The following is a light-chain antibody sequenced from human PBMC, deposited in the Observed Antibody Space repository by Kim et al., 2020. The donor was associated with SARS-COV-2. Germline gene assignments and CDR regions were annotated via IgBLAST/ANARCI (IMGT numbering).Light chain of an antibody. Sequence: QAVVTQPPSASGTPGERVTISCSGSSSNIGRNTVNWYQQVPETAPQLLMYSNNQRSSGVPGRFSGSKSGTSASLAISGLQSEDEADYYCATWDDSLNGRVFGGGTQLAV. CDR3: ATWDDSLNGRV. J-gene: IGLJ2*01. V-gene: IGLV1-44*01. CDR2: SNN. CDR1: SSNIGRNT.